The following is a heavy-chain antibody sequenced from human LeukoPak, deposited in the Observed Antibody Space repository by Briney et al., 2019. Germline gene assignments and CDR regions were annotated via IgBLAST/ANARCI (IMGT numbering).Heavy chain of an antibody. CDR2: IIPIFGTA. D-gene: IGHD3-9*01. J-gene: IGHJ4*02. Sequence: SVKVSCKASGGTFSSYAINWVRQATGQGLEWMGGIIPIFGTANYAQKFQGRVTITADESTSTAYMELSSLRSEDTAVYYCARGEVLVRYFDWLQIDYWGQGTLVTVSS. CDR1: GGTFSSYA. V-gene: IGHV1-69*13. CDR3: ARGEVLVRYFDWLQIDY.